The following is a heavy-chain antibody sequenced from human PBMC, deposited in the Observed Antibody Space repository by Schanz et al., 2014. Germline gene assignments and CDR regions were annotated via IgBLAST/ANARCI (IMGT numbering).Heavy chain of an antibody. CDR1: GFTFSSYS. CDR3: ARKVVATIGGYYDN. J-gene: IGHJ4*02. V-gene: IGHV3-23*04. Sequence: EVQLVESGGGLVQPGGSLRLSCTASGFTFSSYSMNWVRQAPGKGLEWVSAMNESHSTIYYADSVRGRFTISRDNAENTLFLQMNSLRAEDTAVYNCARKVVATIGGYYDNWGQGTLVIVSS. CDR2: MNESHSTI. D-gene: IGHD5-12*01.